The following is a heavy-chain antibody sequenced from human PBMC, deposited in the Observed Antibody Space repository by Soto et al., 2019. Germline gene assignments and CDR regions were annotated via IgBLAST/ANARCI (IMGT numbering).Heavy chain of an antibody. CDR1: GGSIGGDYYP. J-gene: IGHJ3*02. CDR3: ARLNRLRNDAFDI. V-gene: IGHV4-30-2*01. D-gene: IGHD3-16*01. CDR2: IYHGGST. Sequence: QVQLQESGSGLVKPSETLSLTCAVSGGSIGGDYYPWSWIRQPPGKDLEWIGYIYHGGSTYYNPSLRSRVTLSVDTSKNHFSLRLTSVTAADTAVYSCARLNRLRNDAFDIWGQGTLVAVSS.